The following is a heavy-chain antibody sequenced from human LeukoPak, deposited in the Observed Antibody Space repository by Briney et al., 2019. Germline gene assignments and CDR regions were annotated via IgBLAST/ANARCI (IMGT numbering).Heavy chain of an antibody. CDR2: ISYGGRTI. D-gene: IGHD3-22*01. CDR3: AGSYDSSGFSDY. CDR1: GFTFSDSY. J-gene: IGHJ4*02. Sequence: GGSLRLSCAVSGFTFSDSYMTWIRQAPGKGPEWVSYISYGGRTIYYADSVKGRFTISRDNAKNSLYLQMNSLRPEDTAVYYCAGSYDSSGFSDYWGQGTLVTASA. V-gene: IGHV3-11*01.